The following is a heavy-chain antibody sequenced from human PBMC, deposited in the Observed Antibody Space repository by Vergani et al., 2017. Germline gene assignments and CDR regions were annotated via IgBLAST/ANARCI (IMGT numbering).Heavy chain of an antibody. V-gene: IGHV1-18*01. J-gene: IGHJ4*02. D-gene: IGHD3-22*01. Sequence: QVQLVQSGAEVKKPGASVKVSCKASGYTFTSYGISWVRQAPGQGLEWMGWISAYNGNTNYAQKLQGRDTMTTDTSTRTAYMELRTLRSDDTAVYYCARDNPDSSGYYNPFDYWGQGTLVTVSS. CDR3: ARDNPDSSGYYNPFDY. CDR2: ISAYNGNT. CDR1: GYTFTSYG.